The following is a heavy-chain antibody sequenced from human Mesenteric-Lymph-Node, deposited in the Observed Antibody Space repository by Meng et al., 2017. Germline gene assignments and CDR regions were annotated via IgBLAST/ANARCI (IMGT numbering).Heavy chain of an antibody. J-gene: IGHJ4*03. D-gene: IGHD6-13*01. CDR2: TNSDGSIT. V-gene: IGHV3-74*01. CDR1: GFTFSRSW. Sequence: GESLKISCAASGFTFSRSWMHWVRQAPGKGLVWVSGTNSDGSITGYADSVEGRFTISRDNAKNSLYLHMNSLRVEDTAVYFCARLGYSSSSFDYWGQGTLVTVSS. CDR3: ARLGYSSSSFDY.